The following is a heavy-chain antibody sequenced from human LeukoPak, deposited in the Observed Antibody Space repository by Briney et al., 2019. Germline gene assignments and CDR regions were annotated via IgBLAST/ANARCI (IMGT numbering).Heavy chain of an antibody. D-gene: IGHD3-10*01. V-gene: IGHV5-51*01. CDR2: IYPVDSDT. CDR1: GYSFTSYC. CDR3: ARQISMVRGVIDFQH. Sequence: GESLKISCKGSGYSFTSYCIGWVRQMPGKGLEGMEIIYPVDSDTRYSPSFQGQVTISADKSISTAYLQWSSLKASDTAMYYCARQISMVRGVIDFQHWGQGTLVTVSS. J-gene: IGHJ1*01.